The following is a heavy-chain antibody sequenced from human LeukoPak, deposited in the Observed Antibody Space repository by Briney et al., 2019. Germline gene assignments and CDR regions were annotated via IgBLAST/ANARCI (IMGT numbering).Heavy chain of an antibody. CDR2: INSDGSIT. CDR3: VRDLGGRSGH. D-gene: IGHD1-26*01. J-gene: IGHJ4*02. CDR1: GFTFTTYW. V-gene: IGHV3-74*01. Sequence: GGSLRLSCAASGFTFTTYWMHWVRQAPGKGLVWVSHINSDGSITSYADSVKGRFTISRDNAKNTLYLQMNSLRAEDTAVYYCVRDLGGRSGHWGQGTLVTVSS.